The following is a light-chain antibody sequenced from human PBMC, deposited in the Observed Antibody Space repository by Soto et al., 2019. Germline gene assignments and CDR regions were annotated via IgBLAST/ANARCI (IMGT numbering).Light chain of an antibody. CDR2: GAS. CDR3: QQYNNWPPLT. V-gene: IGKV3-15*01. CDR1: ESVRSY. Sequence: EVVMTQSPATLSVSPGDRATLSCRASESVRSYLAWYQQKPGQAPRLLIYGASTRATGIPARFSGSGSGTEFTLTISSLQSADFAIYYCQQYNNWPPLTFGQGTRLEIK. J-gene: IGKJ5*01.